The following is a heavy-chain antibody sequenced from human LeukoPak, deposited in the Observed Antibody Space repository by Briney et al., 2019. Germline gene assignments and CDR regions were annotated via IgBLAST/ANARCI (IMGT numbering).Heavy chain of an antibody. V-gene: IGHV3-23*01. J-gene: IGHJ4*02. CDR1: GSTFSSYA. D-gene: IGHD4-23*01. Sequence: PGGSLRVSCAASGSTFSSYAMSCVRQAPGKGLEWVSAISGSGGSTYYADSVKGRFTISRDNSKNTLYLQMNSLRAEDTAVYYCANGGFSDAFDYWGQGTLVTVSS. CDR3: ANGGFSDAFDY. CDR2: ISGSGGST.